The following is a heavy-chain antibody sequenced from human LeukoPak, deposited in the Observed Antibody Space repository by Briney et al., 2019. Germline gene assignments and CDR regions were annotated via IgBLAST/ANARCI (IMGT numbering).Heavy chain of an antibody. CDR2: VSYDGSNK. Sequence: GRSLRLSCAASGFTFSTYGMHWVRQAPGKGLEWVSVVSYDGSNKYQADSVKGRFTISRDNSKNMLYLQMNSLRAEDTAVYYCAKPVDRYSSSWPYFDYWGQGTLVTVSS. D-gene: IGHD6-13*01. CDR1: GFTFSTYG. V-gene: IGHV3-30*18. J-gene: IGHJ4*02. CDR3: AKPVDRYSSSWPYFDY.